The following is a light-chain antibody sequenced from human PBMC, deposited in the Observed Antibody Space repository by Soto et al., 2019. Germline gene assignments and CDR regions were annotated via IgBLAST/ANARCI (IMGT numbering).Light chain of an antibody. CDR2: AAS. CDR3: QQYYSLPRT. V-gene: IGKV1-5*01. J-gene: IGKJ1*01. CDR1: QTISNW. Sequence: IQMTKSPSTLCASVADIVRITCLASQTISNWLAWYQQKPGKAPELLIYAASTLQSGVPSRFSGSGSGTDFTLTISCLQSEDFATYYCQQYYSLPRTFGQGTKVDI.